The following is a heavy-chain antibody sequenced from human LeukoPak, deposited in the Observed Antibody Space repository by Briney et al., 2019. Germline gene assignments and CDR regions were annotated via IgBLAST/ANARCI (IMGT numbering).Heavy chain of an antibody. D-gene: IGHD3-22*01. J-gene: IGHJ4*02. CDR3: ARGLDSSGYSMAY. V-gene: IGHV1-69*05. CDR2: IIPIFGTA. Sequence: GASVKVSCKASGGTFSIYAISWVRQAPGQGLEWMGGIIPIFGTANYAQKFPGRVTITTDESTSTAYMGLSSLRSEDTAVYYCARGLDSSGYSMAYWGQGTLVTVSS. CDR1: GGTFSIYA.